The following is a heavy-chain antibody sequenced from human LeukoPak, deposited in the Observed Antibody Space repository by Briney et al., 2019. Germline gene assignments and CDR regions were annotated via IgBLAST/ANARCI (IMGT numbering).Heavy chain of an antibody. V-gene: IGHV4-34*01. CDR1: GGSFSGYY. Sequence: PSETLSLTCAVYGGSFSGYYWSWIRQPPGKGLEWIGEINHSGSTNYNPSLKSRVTISVGTSKNQFSLKMSSVTAADTAVYYCARTGDGYNYYNYYYMDVWGKGTTVTVTS. CDR2: INHSGST. CDR3: ARTGDGYNYYNYYYMDV. D-gene: IGHD5-24*01. J-gene: IGHJ6*03.